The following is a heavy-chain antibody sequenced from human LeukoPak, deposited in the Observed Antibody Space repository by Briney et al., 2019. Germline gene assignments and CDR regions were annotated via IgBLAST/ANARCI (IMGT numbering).Heavy chain of an antibody. V-gene: IGHV1-69*05. CDR2: IIPIFGTA. Sequence: GASVKVSCKASGGTFSSYAISWVRQAPGQGLEWMGGIIPIFGTANYAQKFQGRVTITTDESTSTAYMELSSLRSEDTAVYYCARPSGYSSSWRSGPFDYWGQGTLVTVSS. J-gene: IGHJ4*02. D-gene: IGHD6-13*01. CDR1: GGTFSSYA. CDR3: ARPSGYSSSWRSGPFDY.